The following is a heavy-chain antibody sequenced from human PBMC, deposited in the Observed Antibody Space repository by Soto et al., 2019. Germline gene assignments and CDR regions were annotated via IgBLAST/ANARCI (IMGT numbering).Heavy chain of an antibody. Sequence: SETLSLTCAVSGGSISSINICWGWVRQPPGEGLEWIATICYSGDTYYNPSLKSRVTTSVDTSKNWFSLNLNSVTAADTAVYFCKLSEEVTSYYINNWGRGMLVTVSS. CDR3: KLSEEVTSYYINN. V-gene: IGHV4-39*01. J-gene: IGHJ4*02. CDR2: ICYSGDT. D-gene: IGHD2-21*02. CDR1: GGSISSINIC.